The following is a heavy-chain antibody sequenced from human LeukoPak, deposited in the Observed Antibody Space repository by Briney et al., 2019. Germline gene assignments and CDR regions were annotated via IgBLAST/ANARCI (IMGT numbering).Heavy chain of an antibody. J-gene: IGHJ4*02. Sequence: TGGSLRLSCAASGFTFSSYGMHWVRQAPGKGLEWVAVISYDGSNKYYADSVKGRFTISRDNSKNTLYLQMNSLRAEDTAVYYCARDSWSLDYWGQGTLVTVSS. D-gene: IGHD6-13*01. CDR1: GFTFSSYG. CDR2: ISYDGSNK. V-gene: IGHV3-30*03. CDR3: ARDSWSLDY.